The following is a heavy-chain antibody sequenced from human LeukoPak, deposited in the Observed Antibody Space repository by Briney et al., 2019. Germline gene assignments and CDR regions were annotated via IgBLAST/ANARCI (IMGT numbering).Heavy chain of an antibody. D-gene: IGHD6-6*01. J-gene: IGHJ6*03. V-gene: IGHV3-7*01. CDR3: ASGRGSSSSGYYYGYYYMDV. CDR1: GFTFSSYW. Sequence: PGGSLRLSCATSGFTFSSYWMNWVRQAPGKGLEWVANIKQDGSEKHYVDSVKGRFTISRDNARNSLYLQMNSLRAEDTAVYYCASGRGSSSSGYYYGYYYMDVWGKGTTVTVSS. CDR2: IKQDGSEK.